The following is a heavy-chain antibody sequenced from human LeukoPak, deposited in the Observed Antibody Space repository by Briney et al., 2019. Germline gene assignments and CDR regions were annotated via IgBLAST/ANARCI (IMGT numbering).Heavy chain of an antibody. V-gene: IGHV4-59*01. D-gene: IGHD1-1*01. CDR1: GGSISSYY. CDR3: ARDRSGGTEGFDP. Sequence: PSETLSLTCTVSGGSISSYYWSWIRQPPGKGPEWIGYIYYSGSTNYNPSLKSRVTISVDTSKNQFSLKLSSVTAADTAVYYCARDRSGGTEGFDPWGQGTLVTVSS. CDR2: IYYSGST. J-gene: IGHJ5*02.